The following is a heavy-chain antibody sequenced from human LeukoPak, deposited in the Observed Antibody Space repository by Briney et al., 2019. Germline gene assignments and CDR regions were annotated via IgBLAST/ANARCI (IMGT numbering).Heavy chain of an antibody. CDR3: SRSGEVSRIGY. D-gene: IGHD3-10*01. J-gene: IGHJ4*02. CDR1: GYTVTDYY. V-gene: IGHV1-2*02. CDR2: INPNSGDT. Sequence: ASVTVSCTSSGYTVTDYYIHWVRQAPGKGLEWRGWINPNSGDTNYAQKFQERVTMTRDTSISAAYMELSRLRSDDTAVYYCSRSGEVSRIGYWGQGTLVTVSS.